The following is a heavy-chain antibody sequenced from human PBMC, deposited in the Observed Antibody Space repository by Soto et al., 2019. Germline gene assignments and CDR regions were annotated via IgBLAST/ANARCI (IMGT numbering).Heavy chain of an antibody. D-gene: IGHD3-10*01. CDR3: AKNGAKRASGMSHYAHGMDV. Sequence: QVQLVQSGGGLVKPGGSLRLSCAASGFTFSDYYMHWIRQAPGKGLEWVSYISGSGITKYYGDSVKGRFTISRDNAKNALYLQMNSMRAEDTAVYYCAKNGAKRASGMSHYAHGMDVWGQGTTVTVSS. CDR2: ISGSGITK. CDR1: GFTFSDYY. V-gene: IGHV3-11*01. J-gene: IGHJ6*02.